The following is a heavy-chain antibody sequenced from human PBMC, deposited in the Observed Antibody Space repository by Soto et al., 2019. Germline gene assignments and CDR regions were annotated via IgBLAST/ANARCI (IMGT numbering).Heavy chain of an antibody. CDR2: IYYSGST. CDR3: ARLTTSIAARSQYYGMDV. CDR1: GGSISSSSYY. Sequence: SETLSLTCIVSGGSISSSSYYWGWIRQPPGKGLEWIGSIYYSGSTNYNPSLKSRVTISVDTSKNQFSLKLSSVTAADTAVYYCARLTTSIAARSQYYGMDVWGQGTTVTVSS. D-gene: IGHD6-6*01. V-gene: IGHV4-39*07. J-gene: IGHJ6*02.